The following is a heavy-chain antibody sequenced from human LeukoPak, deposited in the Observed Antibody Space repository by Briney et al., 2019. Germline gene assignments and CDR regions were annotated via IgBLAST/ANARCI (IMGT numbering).Heavy chain of an antibody. CDR2: INPNSGGT. V-gene: IGHV1-2*02. Sequence: ASVKVSCKASGYTFTGYYIHWVRQAPGQGLEWMGWINPNSGGTSYAQKFQGRVTMTRGTSISTAYMELSSLRSDDTAVYYCARDWAAGTVVNWFDPWGQGTLVTVSS. CDR3: ARDWAAGTVVNWFDP. D-gene: IGHD6-13*01. CDR1: GYTFTGYY. J-gene: IGHJ5*02.